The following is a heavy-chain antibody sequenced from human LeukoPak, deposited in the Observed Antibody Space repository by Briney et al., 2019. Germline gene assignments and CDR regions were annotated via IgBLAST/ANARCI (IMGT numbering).Heavy chain of an antibody. CDR3: ARHSSGYAFDT. Sequence: SETLSLTCTVSGGSISSSSYYWGWIRQPPGKGLEWIGSIYYSGSTYYNPSLKSRVTISVDTSKNQFSLKLSSVTAADTAVYYCARHSSGYAFDTWGQGTMVTVSS. CDR2: IYYSGST. J-gene: IGHJ3*02. CDR1: GGSISSSSYY. V-gene: IGHV4-39*01. D-gene: IGHD3-22*01.